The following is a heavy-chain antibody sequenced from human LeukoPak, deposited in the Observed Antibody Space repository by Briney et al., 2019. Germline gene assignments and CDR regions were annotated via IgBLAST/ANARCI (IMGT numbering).Heavy chain of an antibody. CDR2: INSDGSST. Sequence: GGSLRLSCAASGFTFSSYWMHWVRQAPGKGLVWVSRINSDGSSTSYADSVKGRFTISRDNAKNTLYLQMNSLRAEDTAVYYCARRGDYIAAAGYDYWGQGTLVTVSP. J-gene: IGHJ4*02. CDR1: GFTFSSYW. V-gene: IGHV3-74*01. D-gene: IGHD6-13*01. CDR3: ARRGDYIAAAGYDY.